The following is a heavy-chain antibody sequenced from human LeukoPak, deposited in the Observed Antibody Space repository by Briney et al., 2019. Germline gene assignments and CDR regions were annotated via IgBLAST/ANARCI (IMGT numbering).Heavy chain of an antibody. J-gene: IGHJ4*02. D-gene: IGHD1-26*01. CDR3: ARPLGTYSASYLDY. V-gene: IGHV4-39*02. CDR2: VNYAVNT. CDR1: GASISSSTYY. Sequence: SGTLSLTCTVSGASISSSTYYWGWIRQSPGKGLEWIGSVNYAVNTYYNPSLKSGVTISADTSKNHLSLKMNFVTAADTALYYCARPLGTYSASYLDYWGQGSLVTVSS.